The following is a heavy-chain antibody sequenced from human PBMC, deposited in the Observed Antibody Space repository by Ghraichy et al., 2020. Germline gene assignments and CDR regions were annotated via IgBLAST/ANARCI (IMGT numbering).Heavy chain of an antibody. J-gene: IGHJ4*02. Sequence: GGSLRLSCVVSGFTFSTYWMTWVRQAPGKGLEWVAYMNQDGSEIHYVDSVKGRFTISRENAKNSLYLQMNSLRAEDTAVYYCARDPSAGSSAWYYLDSGARETWSPSPQ. CDR1: GFTFSTYW. CDR3: ARDPSAGSSAWYYLDS. V-gene: IGHV3-7*03. CDR2: MNQDGSEI. D-gene: IGHD6-19*01.